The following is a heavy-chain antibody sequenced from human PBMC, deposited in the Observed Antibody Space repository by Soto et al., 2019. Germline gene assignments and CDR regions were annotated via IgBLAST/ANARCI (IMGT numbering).Heavy chain of an antibody. D-gene: IGHD3-10*01. Sequence: PGGSLRLSCAASGFTFSTYGMSWVRQAPGKGLEWVSLIGGSGGSTYYADSVKGRFTISRDNSKDTLYLQMNSLRAEDTAVYYCAKDRGVVASPPLFDYWGQGTLVTVSS. J-gene: IGHJ4*02. CDR3: AKDRGVVASPPLFDY. V-gene: IGHV3-23*01. CDR2: IGGSGGST. CDR1: GFTFSTYG.